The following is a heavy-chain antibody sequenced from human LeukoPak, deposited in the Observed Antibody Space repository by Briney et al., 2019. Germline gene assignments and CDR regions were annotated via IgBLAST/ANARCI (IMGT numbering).Heavy chain of an antibody. V-gene: IGHV4-59*08. CDR1: GGSISGYY. Sequence: SEALSLTCTVSGGSISGYYWSWIRQPPGKGLEWIGYIYYSGSTNYNPSLKSRVTISVDTSKNQFSLKLSSVTAADTAVYYCARHRSGSYWRAFDIWGQGTMVTVSS. D-gene: IGHD1-26*01. J-gene: IGHJ3*02. CDR2: IYYSGST. CDR3: ARHRSGSYWRAFDI.